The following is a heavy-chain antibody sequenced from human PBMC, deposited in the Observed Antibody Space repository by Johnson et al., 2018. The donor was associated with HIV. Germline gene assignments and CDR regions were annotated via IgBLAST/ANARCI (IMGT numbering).Heavy chain of an antibody. Sequence: QVQLVESGGGLVKPGGSLRLSCTTSGFTFSAYYMSWIRQAPGKGLECVSYISSSGSTMSYADSVKGRFTISRDNAKNSLYLQMNRLRAEDSAVYYCASPTSGYSGVKAFDIWGHGTMVTVSS. J-gene: IGHJ3*02. D-gene: IGHD3-22*01. CDR2: ISSSGSTM. CDR1: GFTFSAYY. V-gene: IGHV3-11*04. CDR3: ASPTSGYSGVKAFDI.